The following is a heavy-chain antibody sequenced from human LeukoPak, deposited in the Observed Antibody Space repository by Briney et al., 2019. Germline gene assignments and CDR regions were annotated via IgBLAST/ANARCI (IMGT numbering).Heavy chain of an antibody. J-gene: IGHJ4*02. CDR3: AKFPFLHWWGGGRVDY. Sequence: GGSLRLSCAASGFTFRTYAMSWVRQAPGKGLEWVSAISGSGGTTYYADSVKGRFTISRNNSNIMLYLQMNTLTAKDSSANYWAKFPFLHWWGGGRVDYWGQGTLVTVSS. V-gene: IGHV3-23*01. D-gene: IGHD2-8*02. CDR2: ISGSGGTT. CDR1: GFTFRTYA.